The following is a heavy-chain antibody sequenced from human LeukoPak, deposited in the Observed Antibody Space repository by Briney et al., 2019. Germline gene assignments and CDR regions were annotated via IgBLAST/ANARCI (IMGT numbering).Heavy chain of an antibody. CDR3: ARGASRADY. V-gene: IGHV3-21*01. CDR2: ISSSSSYI. J-gene: IGHJ4*02. Sequence: GGSLILSCAASGFTFRSYNMNWVRQAPGKRPEWVSSISSSSSYIYYADSMKGRFTISRDNAKNSLYLQMNSLRAEDTALYYCARGASRADYWGQGTLVTVSS. CDR1: GFTFRSYN.